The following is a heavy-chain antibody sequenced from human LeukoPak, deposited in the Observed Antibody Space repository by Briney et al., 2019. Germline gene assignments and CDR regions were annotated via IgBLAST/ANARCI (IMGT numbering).Heavy chain of an antibody. J-gene: IGHJ4*02. V-gene: IGHV3-23*01. Sequence: PGGSLRLSCAASGFTFSSYAMSWVRQAPGKGLEWVSAISGSGGSTYYADSVKGRFTISRDNSKNTLYLQMNSPRAEDTAVYYCAKDPQVSILTGYPVWGQGTLVTVSS. CDR2: ISGSGGST. D-gene: IGHD3-9*01. CDR1: GFTFSSYA. CDR3: AKDPQVSILTGYPV.